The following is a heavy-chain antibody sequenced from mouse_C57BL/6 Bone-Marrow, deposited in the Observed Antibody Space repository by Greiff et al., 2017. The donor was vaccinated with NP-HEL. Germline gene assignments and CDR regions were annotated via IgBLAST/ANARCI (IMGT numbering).Heavy chain of an antibody. CDR3: ARRDYAMDY. V-gene: IGHV5-12*01. CDR1: GFTFSDYY. J-gene: IGHJ4*01. CDR2: ISNGGGST. Sequence: EVMLVESGGGLVQPGGSLKLSCAASGFTFSDYYMYWVRQTPEKRLEWVAYISNGGGSTYCPDTVKGRFTISRDNAKNTLYLQMSRLKSEDTAMYYCARRDYAMDYWGQGTSVTVSS.